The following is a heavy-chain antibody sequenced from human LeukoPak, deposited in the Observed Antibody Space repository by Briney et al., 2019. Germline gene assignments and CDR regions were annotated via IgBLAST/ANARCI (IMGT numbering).Heavy chain of an antibody. CDR2: IWYDGSNK. D-gene: IGHD3-10*01. V-gene: IGHV3-33*01. Sequence: QSGGSLRLSCAASGFTFNSYGMHWVRQAPGKGLEWEAVIWYDGSNKYYADSVKGRFTISRDNSKNTLYLQMNSLRAEDTAVYYCARDFYGSGSLGYWGQGTLVTVSS. J-gene: IGHJ4*02. CDR1: GFTFNSYG. CDR3: ARDFYGSGSLGY.